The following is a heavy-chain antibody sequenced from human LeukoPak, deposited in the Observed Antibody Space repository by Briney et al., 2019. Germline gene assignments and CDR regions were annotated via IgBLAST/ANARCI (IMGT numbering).Heavy chain of an antibody. J-gene: IGHJ6*03. CDR1: GGTFSSYA. V-gene: IGHV1-69*05. D-gene: IGHD6-6*01. CDR2: IIPIFGTA. Sequence: GASVKVSCKASGGTFSSYAISWVRQAPGQGLEWMGRIIPIFGTANYAQKFQGRVTITTDESTSTAYMELSSLRSEDTAVYYCARSRGSGKRSSSADRYYYYMDVWGKGTTVTVSS. CDR3: ARSRGSGKRSSSADRYYYYMDV.